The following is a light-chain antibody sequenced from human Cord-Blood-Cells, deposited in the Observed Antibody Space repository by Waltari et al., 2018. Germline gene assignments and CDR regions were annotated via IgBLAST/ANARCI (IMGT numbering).Light chain of an antibody. CDR1: RSDVGGYNY. J-gene: IGLJ2*01. CDR2: EFS. CDR3: SSYTSSSTLV. Sequence: QSALTQPASVSGSPGQSITISCTGTRSDVGGYNYVSWYQQHPGNAPKLMIYEFSNRFSGSKSGNTASLTISGLQAEDEADYYCSSYTSSSTLVFGGGTKLTVL. V-gene: IGLV2-14*01.